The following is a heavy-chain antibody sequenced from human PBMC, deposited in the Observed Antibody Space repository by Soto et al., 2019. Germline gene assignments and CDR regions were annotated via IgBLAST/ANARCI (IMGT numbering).Heavy chain of an antibody. V-gene: IGHV1-69*06. J-gene: IGHJ4*02. CDR3: ASLTTVVTPRSGLDY. CDR1: GGTFSSYA. D-gene: IGHD4-17*01. CDR2: IIPIFGTA. Sequence: QVQLVQSGAEVKKPGSSVKVSCKASGGTFSSYAISWVRQAPGQGLEWMGGIIPIFGTANYAQKFQGRVTITADNSTSTAYMELSSLRSEDTAVYYGASLTTVVTPRSGLDYWRQGTLVTVSS.